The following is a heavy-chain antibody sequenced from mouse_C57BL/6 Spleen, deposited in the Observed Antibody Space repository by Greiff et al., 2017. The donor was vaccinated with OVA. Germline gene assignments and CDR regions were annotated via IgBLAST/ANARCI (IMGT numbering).Heavy chain of an antibody. J-gene: IGHJ3*01. Sequence: QVQLQQPGAELVKPGASVKLSCKASGYTFTSYWMHWVKQRPGQGLEWIGMIHPNSGSTNYNEKFKSKATLTVDKSSSTAYMQLSSLTSEDSAVYYCARDDGYYSPPAYWGQGTLVTVSA. CDR3: ARDDGYYSPPAY. D-gene: IGHD2-3*01. V-gene: IGHV1-64*01. CDR1: GYTFTSYW. CDR2: IHPNSGST.